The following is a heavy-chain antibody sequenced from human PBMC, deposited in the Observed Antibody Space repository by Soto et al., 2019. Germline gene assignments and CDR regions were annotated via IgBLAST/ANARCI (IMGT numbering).Heavy chain of an antibody. V-gene: IGHV3-23*01. D-gene: IGHD2-2*03. CDR3: AKGVENVLVPADDP. CDR2: ISGSGGST. J-gene: IGHJ5*02. Sequence: EVQLLESGGGLVQPGGSLGLSCAASGFTFSNYAMNWVRLAPGKGLEWVSTISGSGGSTYYADSMRGRFTISRDNSKNKLNLQVNCLRAEDTAVYYCAKGVENVLVPADDPWGQGTLVTVSS. CDR1: GFTFSNYA.